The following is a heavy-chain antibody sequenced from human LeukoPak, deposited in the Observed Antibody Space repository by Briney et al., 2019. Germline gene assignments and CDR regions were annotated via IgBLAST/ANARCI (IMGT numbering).Heavy chain of an antibody. V-gene: IGHV3-7*01. CDR1: GFTFSSYW. J-gene: IGHJ4*02. CDR2: IKQDGGEK. CDR3: AMSYGSGSYYPELLFDY. D-gene: IGHD3-10*01. Sequence: GSLRLSCAASGFTFSSYWMSWVRQAPGKGLEWVANIKQDGGEKYYVESVKGRFTISRDNVKNSLYLQMNSLRVEDTAVYYCAMSYGSGSYYPELLFDYWGQGTLVTVSS.